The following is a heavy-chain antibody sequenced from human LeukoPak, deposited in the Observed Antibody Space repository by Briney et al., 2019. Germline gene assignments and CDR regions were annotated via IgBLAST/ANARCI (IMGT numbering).Heavy chain of an antibody. CDR2: INSDGSST. CDR3: ARDPDLPGWVYYMDV. J-gene: IGHJ6*03. Sequence: GGSLRLSCAASGFTFSSYWMHWVRQAPGKGLVWVSRINSDGSSTSYADSVKGRFTISRDNAKNTLYLQMNSLRAEDTAVYYCARDPDLPGWVYYMDVWGKGTTVTVSS. CDR1: GFTFSSYW. D-gene: IGHD1-14*01. V-gene: IGHV3-74*01.